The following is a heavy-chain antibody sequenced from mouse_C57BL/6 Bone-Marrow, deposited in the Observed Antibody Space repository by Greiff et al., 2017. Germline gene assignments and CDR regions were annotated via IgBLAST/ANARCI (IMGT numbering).Heavy chain of an antibody. Sequence: QVHVKQPGAELVRPGSSVKLSCKASGYTFTSYWMDWVKQRPGQGLEWIGNIYPSDSETHYNQKFKDKATLTVDKSSSTAYMQLSSLTSEDSAVYYCARSGGNYGDYYAMDYWGQGTSVTVSS. CDR3: ARSGGNYGDYYAMDY. J-gene: IGHJ4*01. V-gene: IGHV1-61*01. CDR2: IYPSDSET. D-gene: IGHD2-1*01. CDR1: GYTFTSYW.